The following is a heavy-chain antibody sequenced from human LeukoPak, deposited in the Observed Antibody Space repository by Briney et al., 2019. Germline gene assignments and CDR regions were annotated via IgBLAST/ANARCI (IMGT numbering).Heavy chain of an antibody. CDR3: ATTNDFWSGYLDY. CDR1: GYTLTELS. J-gene: IGHJ4*02. D-gene: IGHD3-3*01. CDR2: FDPEDGET. V-gene: IGHV1-24*01. Sequence: GASVKVSCKVSGYTLTELSMHWVRQAPGKGLEWMGGFDPEDGETIYAQKFQGRVTMTEDTATDTAYMELSSLRSEDTAVYYCATTNDFWSGYLDYWGQGTLVTVSS.